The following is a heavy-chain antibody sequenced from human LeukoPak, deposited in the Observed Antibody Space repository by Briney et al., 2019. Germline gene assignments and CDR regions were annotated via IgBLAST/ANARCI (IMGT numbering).Heavy chain of an antibody. CDR3: ARDAAEDYYDSSGSFDY. D-gene: IGHD3-22*01. V-gene: IGHV1-18*01. Sequence: ASVKVSCKASGYTFSSYGISWVRQAPGQGLEWMGWISAYNGNTNYAQKLQGRVTMTTDTSTSTAYVELRSLRSDDTAVYYCARDAAEDYYDSSGSFDYWGQGTLVTVSS. CDR2: ISAYNGNT. J-gene: IGHJ4*02. CDR1: GYTFSSYG.